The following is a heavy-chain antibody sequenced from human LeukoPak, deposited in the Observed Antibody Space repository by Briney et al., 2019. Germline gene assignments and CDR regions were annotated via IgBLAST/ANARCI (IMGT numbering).Heavy chain of an antibody. J-gene: IGHJ4*02. Sequence: SETLSLTCTVSGVSISSYYWSWIRQPAGKGLEWIGRVYTSGGTGYNPSLKGRVTMSVDTSKNQFSLKLSSVTAADTAVYYCATFLGTGRGYDFWSGLGYFDYWGQGTLVTVSS. V-gene: IGHV4-4*07. D-gene: IGHD3-3*01. CDR2: VYTSGGT. CDR1: GVSISSYY. CDR3: ATFLGTGRGYDFWSGLGYFDY.